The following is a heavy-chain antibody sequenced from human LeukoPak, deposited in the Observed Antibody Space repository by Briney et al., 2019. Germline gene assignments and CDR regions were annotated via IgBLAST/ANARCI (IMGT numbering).Heavy chain of an antibody. CDR1: GFTFSSYE. D-gene: IGHD3-9*01. CDR3: ARRAYYDILTGYIDY. J-gene: IGHJ4*02. V-gene: IGHV4-39*01. CDR2: IYYSGST. Sequence: PGGSLRLSCAASGFTFSSYEMNWVRQPPGKGLEWIGSIYYSGSTYYNPSLKSRVTISVDTSKNQFSLKVSSVTAADTAVYYCARRAYYDILTGYIDYWGQGTLVTVSS.